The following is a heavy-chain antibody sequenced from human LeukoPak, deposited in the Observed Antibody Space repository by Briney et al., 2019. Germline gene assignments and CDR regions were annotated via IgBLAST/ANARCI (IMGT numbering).Heavy chain of an antibody. CDR2: ISGGGDST. CDR1: GLTFSSYG. D-gene: IGHD3-10*01. J-gene: IGHJ3*02. Sequence: PGGSLRLSCAASGLTFSSYGMNWVRQAPGKGLEWVSAISGGGDSTYHADSVRGRFTVSRDNSKNTLYLQMKTLRAEDTAVYYCAKVTGSGSYLADAFDIWGHGTVVTVSS. CDR3: AKVTGSGSYLADAFDI. V-gene: IGHV3-23*01.